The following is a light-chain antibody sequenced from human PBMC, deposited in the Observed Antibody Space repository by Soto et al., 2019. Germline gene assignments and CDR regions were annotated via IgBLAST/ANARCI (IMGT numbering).Light chain of an antibody. CDR2: GAS. V-gene: IGKV3-20*01. J-gene: IGKJ2*01. Sequence: IVLTQSPGTLSLSPGEGATLSCRASQSVSSSYLAWYQQKHGHAPRLLIYGASTRATGIPDRFSGSGSGTDFTLTISRLEPEDFAVYYCHQYGSSYTFGQGTKLEIK. CDR3: HQYGSSYT. CDR1: QSVSSSY.